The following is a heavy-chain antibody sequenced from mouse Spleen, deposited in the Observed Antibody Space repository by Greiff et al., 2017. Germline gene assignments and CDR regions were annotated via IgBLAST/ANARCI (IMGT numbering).Heavy chain of an antibody. D-gene: IGHD1-1*01. Sequence: EVKLVESGGGLVQPGGSLKLSCAASGFTFSDYYMYWVRQTPEKRLEWVAYISNGGGSTYYPDTVKGRFTISRDNAKNTLYLQMSRLKSEDTAMYYCARDFTTVVADYAMDYWGQGTSVTVSS. CDR3: ARDFTTVVADYAMDY. CDR1: GFTFSDYY. J-gene: IGHJ4*01. CDR2: ISNGGGST. V-gene: IGHV5-12*01.